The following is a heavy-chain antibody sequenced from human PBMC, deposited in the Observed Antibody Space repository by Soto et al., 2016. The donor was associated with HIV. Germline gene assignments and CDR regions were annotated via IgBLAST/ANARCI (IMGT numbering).Heavy chain of an antibody. Sequence: EVQLVESGGGLVQPGGSLRLSCAASGFTFSSYWMHWVRQAPGKGLVWVSRINSDGSSTTYADSVKGRFTISRDNAKNTLYLQMNSLRAEDTAVYYCARVNHYYDSSGYYSPYFDYWGQGTLVTVSS. D-gene: IGHD3-22*01. V-gene: IGHV3-74*01. CDR3: ARVNHYYDSSGYYSPYFDY. J-gene: IGHJ4*02. CDR1: GFTFSSYW. CDR2: INSDGSST.